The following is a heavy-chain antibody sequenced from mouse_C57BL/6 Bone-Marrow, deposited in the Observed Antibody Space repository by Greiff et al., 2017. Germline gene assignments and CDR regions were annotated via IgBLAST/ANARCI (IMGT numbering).Heavy chain of an antibody. Sequence: EVQLQQSGPGLVKPSQSLSLTCSVTGYSITSGYYWYWIRQFPGNKLEWMGYISYDGSNNYNPSLKNRISITRDTSKNQFFLKLNSVTTEDTATYYCAREYLYHAMDYWGQGTSVTVSS. CDR2: ISYDGSN. J-gene: IGHJ4*01. CDR1: GYSITSGYY. V-gene: IGHV3-6*01. CDR3: AREYLYHAMDY. D-gene: IGHD5-1-1*01.